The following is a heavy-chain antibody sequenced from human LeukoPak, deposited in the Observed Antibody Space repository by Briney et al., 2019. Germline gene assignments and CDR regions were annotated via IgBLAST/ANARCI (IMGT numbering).Heavy chain of an antibody. V-gene: IGHV3-23*01. D-gene: IGHD1-26*01. CDR2: ISGGGGIT. Sequence: PGGSLRLSCAASGFTFSSYAMSWVRQAPGKGLEWVSVISGGGGITYYVDSVKGRFTISRDNAKKSLYLQMNSLRAEDTAVYYCARGSSAGASLRHGYWGQGTLVTVSS. CDR3: ARGSSAGASLRHGY. CDR1: GFTFSSYA. J-gene: IGHJ4*02.